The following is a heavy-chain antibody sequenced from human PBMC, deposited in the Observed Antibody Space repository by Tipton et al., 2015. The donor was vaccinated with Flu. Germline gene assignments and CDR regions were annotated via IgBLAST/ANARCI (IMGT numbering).Heavy chain of an antibody. D-gene: IGHD2-15*01. CDR1: GGSISSYY. Sequence: LRLSCTVSGGSISSYYWSWIRQPPGKGLEWIGYIYYSGSTNYNPSLKSRVTISVDTSKNQFSLKLSSVTAADTAVYYCARVAAALVDAFDIWGQGTMVTVSS. V-gene: IGHV4-59*01. CDR3: ARVAAALVDAFDI. CDR2: IYYSGST. J-gene: IGHJ3*02.